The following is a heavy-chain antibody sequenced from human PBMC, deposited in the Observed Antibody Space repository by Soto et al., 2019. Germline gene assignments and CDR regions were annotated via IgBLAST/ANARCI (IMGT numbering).Heavy chain of an antibody. CDR3: ARHGIAVAGSDY. J-gene: IGHJ4*02. V-gene: IGHV4-39*01. CDR1: GGSISSSSYY. CDR2: IYYSGST. D-gene: IGHD6-19*01. Sequence: SETLSLTCTVSGGSISSSSYYWGWIRQPPGKGLEWIGSIYYSGSTYYNPSLKSRVTISVDTSKNKFSLKLSSVTAADTAVYYCARHGIAVAGSDYWGQGTLVTVSS.